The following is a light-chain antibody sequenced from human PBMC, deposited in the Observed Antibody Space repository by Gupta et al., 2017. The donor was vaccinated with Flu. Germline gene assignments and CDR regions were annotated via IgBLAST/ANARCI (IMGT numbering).Light chain of an antibody. CDR1: QSGSSN. J-gene: IGKJ2*01. V-gene: IGKV3-15*01. CDR2: GAS. Sequence: GERSILSCRSSQSGSSNLAGYQQKPGQAPRLLIYGASTRATGIPVRFSGSGSGTEFTLTISSLQSEDFAVYYCRQYNNWPYTFGQGTKLEIK. CDR3: RQYNNWPYT.